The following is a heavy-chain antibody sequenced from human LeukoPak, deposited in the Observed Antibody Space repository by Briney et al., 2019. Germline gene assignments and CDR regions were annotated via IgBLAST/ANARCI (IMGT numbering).Heavy chain of an antibody. CDR1: GFTFSSYD. J-gene: IGHJ4*02. CDR3: ARVRRDSSGWYHVDY. Sequence: GGSLRLSCAASGFTFSSYDMHWVRQVRGKGLEWVSAITTGGDTFYPGSVKGRFTTSRENAKNSFYLQMNSLRAGDTAVYYCARVRRDSSGWYHVDYWGQGTLVTVSS. CDR2: ITTGGDT. D-gene: IGHD6-19*01. V-gene: IGHV3-13*01.